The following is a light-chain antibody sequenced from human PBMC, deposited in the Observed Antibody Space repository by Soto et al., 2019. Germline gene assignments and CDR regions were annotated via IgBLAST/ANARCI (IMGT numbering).Light chain of an antibody. V-gene: IGLV2-14*01. Sequence: QSALTQPASVSESPGQSITISCTGTSSDVGGHNYVSWYQQHPGTAPKLMIYEVTNRPSGVSNRFSGSKSGNTASLTISGLQAEDEADYYCSSYTSSTTLDVVFGGGTKLTVL. CDR1: SSDVGGHNY. CDR3: SSYTSSTTLDVV. CDR2: EVT. J-gene: IGLJ2*01.